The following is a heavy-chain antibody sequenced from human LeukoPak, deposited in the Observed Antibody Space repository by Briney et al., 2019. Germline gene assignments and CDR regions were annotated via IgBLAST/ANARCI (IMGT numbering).Heavy chain of an antibody. CDR2: ISYDGSNK. J-gene: IGHJ4*02. D-gene: IGHD3-10*01. Sequence: GRSLRLSCAASGFTFSSYGMHWVRQAPGKGLEWVAVISYDGSNKYYADSVKGRFTISRDNSKNTLYLQMNSLRAEDTAVYYCAKGITMVRGPEPNFDYWGQGTLVTVSS. CDR1: GFTFSSYG. CDR3: AKGITMVRGPEPNFDY. V-gene: IGHV3-30*18.